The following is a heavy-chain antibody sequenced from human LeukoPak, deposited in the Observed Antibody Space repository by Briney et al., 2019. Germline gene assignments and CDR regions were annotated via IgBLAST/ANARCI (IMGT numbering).Heavy chain of an antibody. D-gene: IGHD1-26*01. CDR3: ARGRPVGTARTDYFDY. J-gene: IGHJ4*02. Sequence: GASVKVSCKASGYTDYYMHWVRQAPGQGLEGMGWINPNSGGTNYAQKFQGRVTMTSDTSINTAYMDLNRLTSDDTAVYYCARGRPVGTARTDYFDYWGQGTLVTVSS. CDR1: GYTDYY. V-gene: IGHV1-2*02. CDR2: INPNSGGT.